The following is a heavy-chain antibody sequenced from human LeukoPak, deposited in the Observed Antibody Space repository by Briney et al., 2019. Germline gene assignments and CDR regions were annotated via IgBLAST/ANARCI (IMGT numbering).Heavy chain of an antibody. D-gene: IGHD3-9*01. CDR1: GFTFSSYS. CDR2: ISSSSSYI. V-gene: IGHV3-21*04. J-gene: IGHJ3*02. Sequence: GGSLRLSCAASGFTFSSYSMNWVRQAPGKGLEWVSSISSSSSYIYYADSVKGRFTISRDNAKNSLYLQMNSLRAEDTAVYYCAKEALRYFDWLPLRRDDAFDIWGQGTMVTVSS. CDR3: AKEALRYFDWLPLRRDDAFDI.